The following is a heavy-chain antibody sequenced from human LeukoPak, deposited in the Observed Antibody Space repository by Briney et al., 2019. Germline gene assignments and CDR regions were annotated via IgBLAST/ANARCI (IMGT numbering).Heavy chain of an antibody. CDR2: ISYDG. CDR1: GFSFSTYG. J-gene: IGHJ4*02. D-gene: IGHD6-19*01. CDR3: AKGHSSGWWYFDY. V-gene: IGHV3-30*18. Sequence: PGGSLRLSCAASGFSFSTYGTHWVRQAPGKGLEWVAVISYDGNYADSVEGRFTISRDNSKNTLYLQMNSLRAEDTAVYYCAKGHSSGWWYFDYWGQGTLVTVSS.